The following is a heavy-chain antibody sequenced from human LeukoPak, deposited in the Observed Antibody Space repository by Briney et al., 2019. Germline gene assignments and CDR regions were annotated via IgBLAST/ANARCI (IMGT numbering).Heavy chain of an antibody. V-gene: IGHV3-74*01. CDR1: GFTFSSYW. CDR3: ARVSGYSGYDTLDY. Sequence: GGSLRLSCAASGFTFSSYWMHWVRQAPGKGLVWVSHINSDGSSTNYADSVKGRFTISRDHSKNTLYLQMNSLRAEDTAVYYCARVSGYSGYDTLDYWGQGTLVTVSS. CDR2: INSDGSST. J-gene: IGHJ4*02. D-gene: IGHD5-12*01.